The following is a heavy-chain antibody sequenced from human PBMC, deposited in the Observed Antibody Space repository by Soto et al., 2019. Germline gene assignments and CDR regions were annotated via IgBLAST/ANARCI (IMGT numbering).Heavy chain of an antibody. CDR1: GFTFSNYS. V-gene: IGHV3-21*01. CDR2: VSSSSNYI. CDR3: ARSGHYYYYGMDV. J-gene: IGHJ6*02. Sequence: EVQLVESGGGLVKPGGSLRLSCAASGFTFSNYSMNWVRQAPGKGLEWVSSVSSSSNYIYYVDSVKGRFTISRDNAKNSLYLQMNSLRAEDTAVYYCARSGHYYYYGMDVWGQGTTVTVSS. D-gene: IGHD3-10*01.